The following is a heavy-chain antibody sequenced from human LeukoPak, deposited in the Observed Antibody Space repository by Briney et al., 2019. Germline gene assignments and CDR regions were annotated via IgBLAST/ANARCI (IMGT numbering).Heavy chain of an antibody. CDR1: GYTFTSYG. Sequence: ASVKVSCKASGYTFTSYGISWVRQAPGRGLEWMGWISAYNGNTNYAQKLQGRVTMTTDTSTSTAYMELRSLRSDDTAVYYCAREPPYYDFWSGQYYFDYWGQGTLVTVSS. V-gene: IGHV1-18*01. CDR2: ISAYNGNT. CDR3: AREPPYYDFWSGQYYFDY. D-gene: IGHD3-3*01. J-gene: IGHJ4*02.